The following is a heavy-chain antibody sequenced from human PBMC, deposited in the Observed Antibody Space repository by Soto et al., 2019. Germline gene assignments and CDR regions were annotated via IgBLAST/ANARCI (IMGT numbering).Heavy chain of an antibody. J-gene: IGHJ5*02. CDR2: IVVGSGNT. V-gene: IGHV1-58*01. CDR1: GFTFTSSA. CDR3: AKDAIANDGIWLMDS. Sequence: SVKVSCKAAGFTFTSSAVQWVRQARGQRLEWIGWIVVGSGNTNYTQKFQERVTITRDMSTSTAYMELSSLRAEDTAVYYCAKDAIANDGIWLMDSWGQGTVVTVSS. D-gene: IGHD3-16*01.